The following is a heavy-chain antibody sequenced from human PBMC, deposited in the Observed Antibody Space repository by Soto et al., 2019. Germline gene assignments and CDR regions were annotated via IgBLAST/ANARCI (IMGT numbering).Heavy chain of an antibody. V-gene: IGHV1-18*01. CDR1: GYTFTSYG. D-gene: IGHD1-26*01. J-gene: IGHJ4*02. CDR3: ASGDLLSWAY. CDR2: ISAYNGNT. Sequence: QVQLVQSGDEVKKPGASVKVSCKASGYTFTSYGISWVRQAPGQGLEWMGWISAYNGNTNYAQKFQGWVTMTRDTSISTAYMELSRLRSDDTAVYDCASGDLLSWAYWGQGTLVTVSS.